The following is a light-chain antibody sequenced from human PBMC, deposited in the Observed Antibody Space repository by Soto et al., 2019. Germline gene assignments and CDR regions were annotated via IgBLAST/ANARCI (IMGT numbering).Light chain of an antibody. V-gene: IGKV1-39*01. CDR1: QSINSY. J-gene: IGKJ1*01. Sequence: DIQMTQSPSSLSAAVGDRVTITCRASQSINSYLKWYQQKPGKAAKLLIYDASSLQSVIPSRFNGSRSGTEFSRTSSSLQPDDFGTYSCQQSYSTPPVTFDQGTKVEIK. CDR2: DAS. CDR3: QQSYSTPPVT.